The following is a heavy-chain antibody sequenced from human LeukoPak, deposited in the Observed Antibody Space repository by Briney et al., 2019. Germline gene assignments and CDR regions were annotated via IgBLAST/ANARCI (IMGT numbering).Heavy chain of an antibody. D-gene: IGHD2-15*01. J-gene: IGHJ4*02. CDR3: ARKGYCSSGSCYLDY. CDR1: GYSISSGYY. CDR2: IYFTGTT. Sequence: PSETLSLTCAVSGYSISSGYYWGWIRQPPGKGLEWIGSIYFTGTTYYNPSLKGRVTTSLDTSKNQFSLNLSSVTAADTAVYYCARKGYCSSGSCYLDYWGQGTLVTVSS. V-gene: IGHV4-38-2*01.